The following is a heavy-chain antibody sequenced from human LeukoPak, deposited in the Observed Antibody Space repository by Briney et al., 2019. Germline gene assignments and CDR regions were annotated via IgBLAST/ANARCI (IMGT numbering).Heavy chain of an antibody. D-gene: IGHD6-19*01. V-gene: IGHV3-23*01. Sequence: GGSPRLSCAASGFTFSNYALSWVRQAPGRGLEWVSLISWSSLTTEYADSVKGRFTVSRDNSKNTLSLQMNSLNADDTAVYYCAKHVRTSVWFFDSWGQGTLVTVSS. J-gene: IGHJ5*01. CDR2: ISWSSLTT. CDR1: GFTFSNYA. CDR3: AKHVRTSVWFFDS.